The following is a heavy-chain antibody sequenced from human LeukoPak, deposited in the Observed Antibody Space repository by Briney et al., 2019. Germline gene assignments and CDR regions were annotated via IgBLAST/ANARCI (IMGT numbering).Heavy chain of an antibody. V-gene: IGHV1-46*01. J-gene: IGHJ4*02. Sequence: ASVKVSCNASGYTFTSYYMHWVRQAPGQGLEWMGMINPSGGSTSYAQKFQGRVTMTRDTSTSTVYMELSSLRSDDTAVYYCARVLRYDFWSAYYFDYWGQGTLVTVSS. CDR2: INPSGGST. CDR3: ARVLRYDFWSAYYFDY. CDR1: GYTFTSYY. D-gene: IGHD3-3*01.